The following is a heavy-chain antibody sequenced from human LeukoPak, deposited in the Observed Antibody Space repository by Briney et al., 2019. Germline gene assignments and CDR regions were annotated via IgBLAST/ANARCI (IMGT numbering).Heavy chain of an antibody. CDR1: GLTFSNYW. J-gene: IGHJ6*03. CDR3: ARVSLQNIVVVPAAQPYYYYYYYMDV. D-gene: IGHD2-2*01. CDR2: IKQEGSKK. Sequence: GGSLRLSCAASGLTFSNYWMSWVRQAPGKGLEWVANIKQEGSKKYYVDSVKGRFTISRDNAKNSLYLQINSLRAEDTAVYYCARVSLQNIVVVPAAQPYYYYYYYMDVWGKGTTVTVSS. V-gene: IGHV3-7*01.